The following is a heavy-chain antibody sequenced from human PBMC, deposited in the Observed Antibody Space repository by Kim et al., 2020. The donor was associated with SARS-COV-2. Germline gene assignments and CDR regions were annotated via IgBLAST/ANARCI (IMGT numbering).Heavy chain of an antibody. D-gene: IGHD5-18*01. V-gene: IGHV3-49*02. CDR3: TSTLGYSYGFQAGAFDI. J-gene: IGHJ3*02. Sequence: VKGRFTISRDDSKGIAYLQMNSLKTEDTAVYYCTSTLGYSYGFQAGAFDIWGQGTMVTVSS.